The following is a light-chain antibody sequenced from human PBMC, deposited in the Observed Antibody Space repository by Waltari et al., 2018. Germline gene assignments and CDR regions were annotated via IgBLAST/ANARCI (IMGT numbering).Light chain of an antibody. J-gene: IGLJ2*01. CDR2: DDT. CDR3: HVWDASRDHVV. V-gene: IGLV3-21*02. CDR1: IIERKN. Sequence: YVLTQPPSVSVAPGETARITCEGNIIERKNVHWYHQKPGTAPVRVFYDDTDRPSGIPERFSGANSGDPATLTSSRVEAGDEADYYWHVWDASRDHVVFGGGTKLTVL.